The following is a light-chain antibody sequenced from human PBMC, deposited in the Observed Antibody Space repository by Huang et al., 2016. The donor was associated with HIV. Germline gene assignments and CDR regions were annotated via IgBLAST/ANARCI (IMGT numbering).Light chain of an antibody. CDR1: QNISRY. CDR3: QQGDRTPRT. CDR2: AAI. V-gene: IGKV1-39*01. Sequence: DIQMTQSPFSLSAFIGDRVIISCRASQNISRYLNWYQQKPGKAPKLLIYAAISLQGGVPSTFSGSGSGTDFTLTITNLQPEDSATYYCQQGDRTPRTFGQGTKLEIK. J-gene: IGKJ2*01.